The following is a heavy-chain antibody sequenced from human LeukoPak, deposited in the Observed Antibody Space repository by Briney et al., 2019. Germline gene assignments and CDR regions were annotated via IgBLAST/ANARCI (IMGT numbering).Heavy chain of an antibody. Sequence: GESLKISCKGSGYSFTSYWIGWVRQMPGKGLEWMGIIYPGDSDTRYSPSFQGQVTISADKSISTAYLQWSSLKASDTAMYYCARQRYFDWLPPYYFDYWGQGTLVTVSS. CDR1: GYSFTSYW. CDR3: ARQRYFDWLPPYYFDY. CDR2: IYPGDSDT. V-gene: IGHV5-51*01. J-gene: IGHJ4*02. D-gene: IGHD3-9*01.